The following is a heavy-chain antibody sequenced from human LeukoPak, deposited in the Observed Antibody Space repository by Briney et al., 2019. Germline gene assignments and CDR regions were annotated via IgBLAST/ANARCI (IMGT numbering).Heavy chain of an antibody. J-gene: IGHJ4*02. Sequence: GGSLRLSCAASGFCFSGSAMHWVRQASGQGLEWVGRIRSKSNSCATAYGASVKGRFTISRDESKNTAYLQMNSLETEDTAVYYCTRQEEPSALIDHWGQGTLATVSS. D-gene: IGHD1-14*01. CDR2: IRSKSNSCAT. CDR3: TRQEEPSALIDH. CDR1: GFCFSGSA. V-gene: IGHV3-73*01.